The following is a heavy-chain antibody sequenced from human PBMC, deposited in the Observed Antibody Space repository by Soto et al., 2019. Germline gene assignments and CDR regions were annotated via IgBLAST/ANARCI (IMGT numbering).Heavy chain of an antibody. Sequence: EVQLVESGGGLVKPGGSLRLSCAASGFTFSSYSMNWVRQAPGKGLEWVSSISSSSSYIYYADSVKGRFTISRDNAKNSLYLKMNSLRAEDTAVYYCARSLSTYYFDYGGQGTLVTVSS. CDR1: GFTFSSYS. J-gene: IGHJ4*02. V-gene: IGHV3-21*01. CDR3: ARSLSTYYFDY. CDR2: ISSSSSYI.